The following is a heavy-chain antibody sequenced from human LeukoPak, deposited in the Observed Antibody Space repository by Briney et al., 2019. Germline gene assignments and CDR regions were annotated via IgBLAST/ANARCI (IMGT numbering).Heavy chain of an antibody. CDR1: GNTLTDSS. J-gene: IGHJ4*02. D-gene: IGHD3-16*02. CDR2: FDPEDGEP. CDR3: ATSSLDDYIWGTYRHPPEF. V-gene: IGHV1-24*01. Sequence: ASVKVSCKVSGNTLTDSSMHWVRQAPGKGLEWMGGFDPEDGEPVYAQRFQGRVIMTEDTSTDTGYMELSSLRSEDTAVYYCATSSLDDYIWGTYRHPPEFWGQGTLVTVSS.